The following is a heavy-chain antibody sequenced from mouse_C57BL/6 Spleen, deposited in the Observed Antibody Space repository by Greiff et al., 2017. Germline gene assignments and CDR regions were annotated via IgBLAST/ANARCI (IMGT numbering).Heavy chain of an antibody. CDR2: IDPSDSET. Sequence: QVQLQQPGAELVRPGSSVKLSCKASGYTFTSYWMHWVKQRPIQGLEWIGNIDPSDSETHYNQKFKDKATVTVDKSSSTAYMQLSSLTSEDSAVYYCARRNWDYFDDWGQGTTLTVSS. CDR3: ARRNWDYFDD. CDR1: GYTFTSYW. D-gene: IGHD4-1*01. V-gene: IGHV1-52*01. J-gene: IGHJ2*01.